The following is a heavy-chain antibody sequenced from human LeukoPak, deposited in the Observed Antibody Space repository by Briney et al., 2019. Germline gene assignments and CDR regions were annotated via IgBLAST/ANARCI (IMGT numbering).Heavy chain of an antibody. D-gene: IGHD6-13*01. CDR3: ARGYSSSWNTLAVPFDY. J-gene: IGHJ4*02. CDR2: ITGSGDTT. Sequence: PGGSLRLSCAASGFTFSNYAMSWVRQAPGKGLEWVSAITGSGDTTYYADSVKGRFAISRDNSKHTVYLQMNSLRAEDTAVYYCARGYSSSWNTLAVPFDYWGQGTLVTVSS. CDR1: GFTFSNYA. V-gene: IGHV3-23*01.